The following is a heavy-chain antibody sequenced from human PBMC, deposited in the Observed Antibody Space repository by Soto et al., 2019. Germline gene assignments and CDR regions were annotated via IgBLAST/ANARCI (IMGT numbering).Heavy chain of an antibody. Sequence: EVQLLESGGGLVQPGGSLRLSCAASGFTFSSYAMRWVRQAPVKGLEWVSAISGNADSTYYADSVKGRFTISRDNSKTTLYLQMNSLRAEDTAVYYCARRGSGSYSAYWGQGTLVTVSS. CDR2: ISGNADST. CDR1: GFTFSSYA. J-gene: IGHJ4*02. D-gene: IGHD1-26*01. V-gene: IGHV3-23*01. CDR3: ARRGSGSYSAY.